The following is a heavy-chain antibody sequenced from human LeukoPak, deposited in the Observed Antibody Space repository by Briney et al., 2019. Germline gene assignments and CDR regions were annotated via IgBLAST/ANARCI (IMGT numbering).Heavy chain of an antibody. CDR2: ISFDGNNK. J-gene: IGHJ4*02. CDR1: GFTFTSYA. Sequence: GRSLRLSCAASGFTFTSYAMHWVRQAPGKGLEWVTAISFDGNNKYYADSVKGRFTISRDNSKNRLYLQTNSLTAEDAAVYYCAKAVTGSGTSGYFDYWGQGTLVTVSS. D-gene: IGHD3-10*01. CDR3: AKAVTGSGTSGYFDY. V-gene: IGHV3-30-3*01.